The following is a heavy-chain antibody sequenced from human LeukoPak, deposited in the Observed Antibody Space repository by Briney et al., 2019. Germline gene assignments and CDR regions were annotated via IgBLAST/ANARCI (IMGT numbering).Heavy chain of an antibody. CDR1: GYTFTGYY. CDR3: ARDLSGRSGPLPLAVVPAAPFDY. V-gene: IGHV1-2*02. Sequence: ASVKVSCKASGYTFTGYYMHWVRQAPGQGLEWMGWINPNSGGTNYAQKFQGRVTMTRDTSISTAYMELSRLRSDDTAVYYCARDLSGRSGPLPLAVVPAAPFDYWGQGTLDTVSS. CDR2: INPNSGGT. D-gene: IGHD2-2*01. J-gene: IGHJ4*02.